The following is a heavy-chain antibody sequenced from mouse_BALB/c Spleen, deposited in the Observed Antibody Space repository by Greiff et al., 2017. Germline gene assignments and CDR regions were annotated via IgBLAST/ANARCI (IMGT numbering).Heavy chain of an antibody. CDR1: GDSITSGY. Sequence: EVQLQQSGPSLVKPSQTLSLTCSVTGDSITSGYWNWIRKFPGNKLEYMGYISYSGSTYYNPSLKSRISITRDTSKNQYYLQLNSVTTEDTPTYYCARYHGSSRGFAYWGQGTLVTVSA. V-gene: IGHV3-8*02. CDR2: ISYSGST. CDR3: ARYHGSSRGFAY. D-gene: IGHD1-1*01. J-gene: IGHJ3*01.